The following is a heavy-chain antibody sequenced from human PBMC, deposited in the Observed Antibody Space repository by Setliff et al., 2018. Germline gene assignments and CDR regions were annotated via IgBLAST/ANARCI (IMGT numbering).Heavy chain of an antibody. CDR2: INQSGRA. CDR3: ARAQVVFAISAPAWYFEI. V-gene: IGHV4-34*01. CDR1: GGSFSGYQ. J-gene: IGHJ2*01. Sequence: SETLSLTCGLHGGSFSGYQWTWIRQPPGKGLEWIGEINQSGRANYNPSLKCRASLSVDTSEKQLSLTLNSVTVADTAVYYCARAQVVFAISAPAWYFEIWGRGTQVTVSS. D-gene: IGHD2-21*01.